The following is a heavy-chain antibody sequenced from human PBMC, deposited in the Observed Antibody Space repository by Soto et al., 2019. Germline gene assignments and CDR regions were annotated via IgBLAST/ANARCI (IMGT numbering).Heavy chain of an antibody. J-gene: IGHJ4*02. V-gene: IGHV3-30-3*01. CDR2: ISYDGSNK. Sequence: GGSLRLSCAASGFTFSSYAMHWVRQAPGKGLEWVAVISYDGSNKYYADSVKGRFTISRDNSKNTLYLQMNSLRAEDTAVYYCAREAWYYYGSGSQPHLDYWGQGTLVTVSS. CDR1: GFTFSSYA. D-gene: IGHD3-10*01. CDR3: AREAWYYYGSGSQPHLDY.